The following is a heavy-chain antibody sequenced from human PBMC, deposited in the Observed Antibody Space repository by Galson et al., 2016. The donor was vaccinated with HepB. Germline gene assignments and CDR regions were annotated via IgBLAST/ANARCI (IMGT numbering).Heavy chain of an antibody. CDR1: GDSVSSINAA. CDR3: ARIFPYTNYVGSFDY. D-gene: IGHD4-11*01. CDR2: TYYRPKWYY. V-gene: IGHV6-1*01. J-gene: IGHJ4*02. Sequence: CAISGDSVSSINAAWNWIRQSPSRGLEWLGRTYYRPKWYYDYAVSVKSRMTINPDTSKNQLSLHLKSVTPEDTAVYYCARIFPYTNYVGSFDYWGQGALVTVSS.